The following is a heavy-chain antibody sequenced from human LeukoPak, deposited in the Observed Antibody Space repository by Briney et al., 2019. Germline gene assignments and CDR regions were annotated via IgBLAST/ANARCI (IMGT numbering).Heavy chain of an antibody. CDR2: INPNSGGT. CDR1: GYTFTGYY. V-gene: IGHV1-2*02. J-gene: IGHJ4*02. D-gene: IGHD2-21*02. Sequence: GASVKVSCKASGYTFTGYYMHWVRQAPGQGLEWMGWINPNSGGTNYAQKFRGRVTMTRDTSISTAYMELSRLRSDDTAVYYCARYIVVVTAIEYYFDYWGQGTLVTVSS. CDR3: ARYIVVVTAIEYYFDY.